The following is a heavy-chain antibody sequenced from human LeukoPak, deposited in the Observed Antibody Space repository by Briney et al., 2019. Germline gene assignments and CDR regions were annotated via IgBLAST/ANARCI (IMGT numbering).Heavy chain of an antibody. CDR2: IKSKTDGGTT. J-gene: IGHJ4*02. D-gene: IGHD5-12*01. CDR3: TTHLILWHSGPLGESDFDY. V-gene: IGHV3-15*01. Sequence: GGSLRLSCAASGFTFSNAWMSWVRQAPGKGLEWVGRIKSKTDGGTTDYAAPVKGRFTISRDDSKNTLYLQMNSLKTEDTAVYYCTTHLILWHSGPLGESDFDYWGQGTLVTVSS. CDR1: GFTFSNAW.